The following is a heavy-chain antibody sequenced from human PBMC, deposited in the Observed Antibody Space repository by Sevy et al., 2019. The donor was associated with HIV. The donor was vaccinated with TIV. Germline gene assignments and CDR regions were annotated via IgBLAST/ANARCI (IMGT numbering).Heavy chain of an antibody. Sequence: HSETLSLTCTVSGFSISSDYYWGWIRQPPGKGLEWIGSIYDGGSTYYNPSLKSRVTISIDTSKNQFSLKLSSVTAADTAVYYCARDYYGSGCYYEFVYWGQGTLVTVSS. J-gene: IGHJ4*02. CDR1: GFSISSDYY. CDR3: ARDYYGSGCYYEFVY. V-gene: IGHV4-38-2*02. D-gene: IGHD3-10*01. CDR2: IYDGGST.